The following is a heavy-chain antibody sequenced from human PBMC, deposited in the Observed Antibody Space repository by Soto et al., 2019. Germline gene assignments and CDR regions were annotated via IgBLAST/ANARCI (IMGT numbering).Heavy chain of an antibody. Sequence: GGSLRLSCAASGFTFSSYAMSWVRQAPGKGLEWVSGISGSGGRTYSADSVKGRFTISSDNSKNTLYLQMSSLSAEDTAVYYWSKSLNHSYTVVIPAAIQVDDWGQGTLVTVSS. CDR2: ISGSGGRT. D-gene: IGHD2-2*02. CDR3: SKSLNHSYTVVIPAAIQVDD. J-gene: IGHJ4*02. CDR1: GFTFSSYA. V-gene: IGHV3-23*01.